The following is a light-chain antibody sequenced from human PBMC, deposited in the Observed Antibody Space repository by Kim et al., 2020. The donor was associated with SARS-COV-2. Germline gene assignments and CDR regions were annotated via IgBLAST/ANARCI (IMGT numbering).Light chain of an antibody. Sequence: PGQSITISCTGTSSDFGSYNLVSWYQQHPGKAPKLMIYEVSKRPSGVSNRFSGSKSGNTASLTISGLQAEDEADYYCCSYAGSYVFGTGTKVTVL. V-gene: IGLV2-23*02. CDR3: CSYAGSYV. CDR1: SSDFGSYNL. J-gene: IGLJ1*01. CDR2: EVS.